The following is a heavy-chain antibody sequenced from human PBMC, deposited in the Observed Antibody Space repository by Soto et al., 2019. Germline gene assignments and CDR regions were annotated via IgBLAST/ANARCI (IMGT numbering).Heavy chain of an antibody. CDR3: AREPITMVLGVIILDYYYGIDV. CDR2: IYSGGST. J-gene: IGHJ6*02. D-gene: IGHD3-10*01. CDR1: GFTVSSNY. V-gene: IGHV3-66*01. Sequence: PGGSLRLSCAASGFTVSSNYMSWVRQAPGKGLEWVSVIYSGGSTYYADSVKGRFTISRDNSKNTLYLQMNSLGAEDTAVYYCAREPITMVLGVIILDYYYGIDVWGQGTTVTVSS.